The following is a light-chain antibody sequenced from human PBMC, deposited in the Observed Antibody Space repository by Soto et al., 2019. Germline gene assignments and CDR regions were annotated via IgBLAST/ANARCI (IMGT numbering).Light chain of an antibody. CDR3: QQYGSSPERP. CDR1: QSVSSSY. Sequence: EIVLTQSPGTLSLSPGERATLSYRASQSVSSSYLAWYQQKPGQAPRLLIYGASSRATGIPDRFSGSGSGTDFTLTISRLEPEDFAVYYCQQYGSSPERPFGQGTKLEIK. CDR2: GAS. J-gene: IGKJ2*01. V-gene: IGKV3-20*01.